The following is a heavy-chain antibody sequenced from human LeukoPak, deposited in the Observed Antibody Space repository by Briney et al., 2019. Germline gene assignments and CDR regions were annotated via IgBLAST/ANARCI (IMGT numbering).Heavy chain of an antibody. CDR3: ARADERELPLFDY. J-gene: IGHJ4*02. V-gene: IGHV3-53*01. CDR1: GFTFNTYW. D-gene: IGHD1-26*01. CDR2: IYSGGST. Sequence: GGSLRLSCAASGFTFNTYWMSWVRQAPGKGLEWVSVIYSGGSTYYADSVKGRFTISRDNSKNTLYLQMNSLRAEDTAVYYCARADERELPLFDYWGQGTLVTVSS.